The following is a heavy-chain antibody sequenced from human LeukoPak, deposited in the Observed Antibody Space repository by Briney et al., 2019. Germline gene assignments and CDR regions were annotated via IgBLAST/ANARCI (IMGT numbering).Heavy chain of an antibody. D-gene: IGHD3-22*01. CDR3: ARLLSGYYSDY. V-gene: IGHV1-2*02. Sequence: ASVKVSCKASGYTFTSYYMHWVRQAPGQGLEWMGWIDPNSGGTNYAQKFQGRVTMTRDTSISTAYMELSRLRSDDTAVYYCARLLSGYYSDYWGQGTLVTVSS. CDR2: IDPNSGGT. CDR1: GYTFTSYY. J-gene: IGHJ4*02.